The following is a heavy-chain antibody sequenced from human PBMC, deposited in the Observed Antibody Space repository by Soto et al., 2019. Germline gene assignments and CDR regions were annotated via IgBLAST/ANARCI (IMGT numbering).Heavy chain of an antibody. J-gene: IGHJ3*02. Sequence: PGGSLRLSCAASGFTFSSHTMNWVRQAPGKGLEWVSSISRSGDKVYYADSVKGRFTISRDNSKNTLYLQMNSLRAEDTAVYYCAKDFAGAFDIWGQGTMVTVSS. D-gene: IGHD3-3*01. CDR1: GFTFSSHT. CDR3: AKDFAGAFDI. CDR2: ISRSGDKV. V-gene: IGHV3-21*01.